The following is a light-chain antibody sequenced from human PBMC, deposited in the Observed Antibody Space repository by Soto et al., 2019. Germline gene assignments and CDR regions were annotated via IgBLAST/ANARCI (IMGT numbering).Light chain of an antibody. V-gene: IGKV1-27*01. CDR1: QGISNF. J-gene: IGKJ5*01. CDR3: QKYSSVIT. Sequence: DIQMTQSPSSLSASVGDRVTITCRASQGISNFLAWYQQKPGKVPKLLISAASTLQSGVPSRFSGSGSETDFTLTITSLQPEDVATYCCQKYSSVITFGQGTRLEI. CDR2: AAS.